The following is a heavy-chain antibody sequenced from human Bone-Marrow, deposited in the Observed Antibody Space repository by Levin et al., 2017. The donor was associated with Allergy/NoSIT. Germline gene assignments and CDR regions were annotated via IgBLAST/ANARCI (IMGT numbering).Heavy chain of an antibody. D-gene: IGHD5-24*01. J-gene: IGHJ4*02. Sequence: MPSETLSLTCTVTGGPISTFYWSWVRQPPGKALEWIGYTFLSGSTDYNPSLKSRVSISVDSSKNQFSLDLTSVTAADTAVYYCVRQVSKYREIQFWGQGTLVTVSS. V-gene: IGHV4-59*08. CDR3: VRQVSKYREIQF. CDR1: GGPISTFY. CDR2: TFLSGST.